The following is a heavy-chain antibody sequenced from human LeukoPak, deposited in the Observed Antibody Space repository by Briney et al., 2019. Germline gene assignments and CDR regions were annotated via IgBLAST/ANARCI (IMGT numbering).Heavy chain of an antibody. CDR2: ISSSGSTI. V-gene: IGHV3-48*03. J-gene: IGHJ6*04. CDR1: GFTFSSYE. CDR3: AELGITMIGGV. Sequence: GGSLRLSCAASGFTFSSYEMNWVRQAPGKGLEWVSYISSSGSTIYYADSVKGRFTISGDNAKNSLYLRMNSLRAEDTAVYYCAELGITMIGGVWGKGTTVTISS. D-gene: IGHD3-10*02.